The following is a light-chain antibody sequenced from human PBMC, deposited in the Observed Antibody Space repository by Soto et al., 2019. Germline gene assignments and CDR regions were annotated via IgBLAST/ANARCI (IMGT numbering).Light chain of an antibody. CDR3: QQYGSSCT. V-gene: IGKV3-15*01. Sequence: EIVMTQSPATLSVSPGERATLSCRASQSVSSKLAWFQQKPGQAPRLLIYFASTRATDIPARFSGSGSGTEFTLTISSLQSEDFAVYYCQQYGSSCTFGPGTKVDIK. J-gene: IGKJ3*01. CDR1: QSVSSK. CDR2: FAS.